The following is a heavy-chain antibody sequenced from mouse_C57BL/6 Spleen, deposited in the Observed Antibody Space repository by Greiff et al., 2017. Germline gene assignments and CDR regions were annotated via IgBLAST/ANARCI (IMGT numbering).Heavy chain of an antibody. Sequence: QVHVKQSGAELVRPGASVTLSCKASGYTFTDYEMHWVKQTPVHGLEWIGAIDPETGGTAYNQKFKGKAILTADKSSSTAYMELRSLTSEDSAVYYCTRSGYGGCAYWGQGTLVTVSA. CDR2: IDPETGGT. D-gene: IGHD3-1*01. CDR3: TRSGYGGCAY. V-gene: IGHV1-15*01. CDR1: GYTFTDYE. J-gene: IGHJ3*01.